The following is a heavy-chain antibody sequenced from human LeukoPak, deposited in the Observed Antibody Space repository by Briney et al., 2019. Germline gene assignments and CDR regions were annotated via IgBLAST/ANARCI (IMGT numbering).Heavy chain of an antibody. CDR2: IYYSGST. D-gene: IGHD2-8*01. Sequence: SETLSLTCTVSGGSISSSSYYWGWIRQPPGKGLEWIGSIYYSGSTYYNPSLKSRVTISVDTSKNQFSLKLSSVTAADTAVYYCARYAPGVFDYWGQGTLVTVSS. CDR1: GGSISSSSYY. V-gene: IGHV4-39*07. J-gene: IGHJ4*02. CDR3: ARYAPGVFDY.